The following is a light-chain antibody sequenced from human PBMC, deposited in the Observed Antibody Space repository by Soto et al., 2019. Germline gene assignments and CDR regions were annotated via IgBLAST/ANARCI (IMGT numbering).Light chain of an antibody. V-gene: IGKV1-9*01. CDR1: QGISSY. CDR3: QQLNSYLYT. Sequence: DIQLTQSPSFLSASVGDRVTITCRASQGISSYLAWYQQKPGKAPKLLIYAASTLQSGVPSRFSGSGSGTEFTLTISSRQPEDFATYYGQQLNSYLYTFGQGTKLEIK. CDR2: AAS. J-gene: IGKJ2*01.